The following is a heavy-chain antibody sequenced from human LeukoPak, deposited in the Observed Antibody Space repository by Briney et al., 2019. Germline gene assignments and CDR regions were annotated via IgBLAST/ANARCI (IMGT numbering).Heavy chain of an antibody. CDR1: GYTFTSYG. Sequence: ASVKVSCKASGYTFTSYGISWVRQAPGQGLEWMGWISAYNGNTNYAQKLQGRVTMTTDTSTSTAYMELRSLRSDDTAVYYCARTPPTYYNILTGYSSLFDYGAQGPLVTVSS. CDR3: ARTPPTYYNILTGYSSLFDY. J-gene: IGHJ4*02. CDR2: ISAYNGNT. V-gene: IGHV1-18*01. D-gene: IGHD3-9*01.